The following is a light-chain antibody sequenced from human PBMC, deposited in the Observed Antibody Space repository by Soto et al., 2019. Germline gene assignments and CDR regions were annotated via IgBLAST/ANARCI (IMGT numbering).Light chain of an antibody. CDR3: CSYAGSNTYV. Sequence: QSALTQPASVSGSPGQSITISCTGTSSDVGNYNLVSWYQQHPDKAPKLIIYEGNKRPSGVSNRFSDSKSGNTAPLTISGLQAEDEADYYCCSYAGSNTYVFGTGTKLTVL. CDR2: EGN. V-gene: IGLV2-23*01. J-gene: IGLJ1*01. CDR1: SSDVGNYNL.